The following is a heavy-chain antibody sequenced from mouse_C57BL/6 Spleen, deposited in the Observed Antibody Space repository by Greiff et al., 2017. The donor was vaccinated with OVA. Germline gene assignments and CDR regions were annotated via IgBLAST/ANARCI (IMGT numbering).Heavy chain of an antibody. CDR1: EYEFPSHD. D-gene: IGHD2-1*01. CDR3: ARQESTMVTPGFAY. Sequence: EVHLVESGGGLVQPGESLKLSCESYEYEFPSHDMSWVRKTPEKRLELVAAINSDGGSTYYPDTMERRFIISRDNTKKTLYLQMSSLRSEDTALYYCARQESTMVTPGFAYWGQGTLVTVAA. V-gene: IGHV5-2*01. J-gene: IGHJ3*01. CDR2: INSDGGST.